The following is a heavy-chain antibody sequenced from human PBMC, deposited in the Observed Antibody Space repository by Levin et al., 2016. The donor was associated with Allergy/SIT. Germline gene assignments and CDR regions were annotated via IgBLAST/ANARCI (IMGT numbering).Heavy chain of an antibody. CDR2: IIPIFGTA. J-gene: IGHJ4*02. D-gene: IGHD1-26*01. CDR3: ARDLLVGADFDY. CDR1: GGTFSSYA. V-gene: IGHV1-69*13. Sequence: SVKVSCKASGGTFSSYAISWVRQAPGQGLEWMGGIIPIFGTANYAQKFQGRVTITADESTSTAYMELSSLRSEDTAVYYCARDLLVGADFDYWGQGTLVTVSS.